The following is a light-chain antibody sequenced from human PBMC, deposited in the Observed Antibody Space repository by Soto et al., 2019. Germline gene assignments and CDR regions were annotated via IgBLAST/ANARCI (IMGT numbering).Light chain of an antibody. J-gene: IGLJ1*01. CDR1: SSDVGAYNY. Sequence: QSALTQPASVSGSPGQSITISCTGTSSDVGAYNYVSWYQQHPGKAPKLMICEVSNRPSGVSNRFSGSKSGNTASLTISGLQAEDEADYYCGSYTSSDTLVFGTGTKLTVL. V-gene: IGLV2-14*01. CDR3: GSYTSSDTLV. CDR2: EVS.